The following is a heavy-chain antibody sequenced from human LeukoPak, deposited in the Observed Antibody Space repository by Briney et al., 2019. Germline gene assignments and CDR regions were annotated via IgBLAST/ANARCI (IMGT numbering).Heavy chain of an antibody. D-gene: IGHD1-26*01. Sequence: GGSLRLSCAASGFTFSDYWMHWVRQAPGKGLEWVGNINEDGSVKYYVDSVKGRFTISRDNAKNSLYLQMNSLRAEDTAVYYCARDLGASQHLSWFGPWGQGTLVTVSS. CDR2: INEDGSVK. CDR3: ARDLGASQHLSWFGP. CDR1: GFTFSDYW. V-gene: IGHV3-7*03. J-gene: IGHJ5*02.